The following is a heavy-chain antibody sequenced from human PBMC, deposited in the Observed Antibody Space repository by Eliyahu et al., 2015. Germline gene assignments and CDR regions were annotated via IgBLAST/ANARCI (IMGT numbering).Heavy chain of an antibody. D-gene: IGHD5-18*01. CDR2: INPNSGGT. CDR1: GYTFTGXX. Sequence: QVQLVQSGAEVKKPGASVKVSCKASGYTFTGXXXHWVRXAPGQGVEWMGWINPNSGGTNYAQKFQGRVTMTRDTSISTAYMELSRLRSDDTAVYYCARLTLDGYSYGYLIWHFDYWGQGTLVTVSS. J-gene: IGHJ4*02. CDR3: ARLTLDGYSYGYLIWHFDY. V-gene: IGHV1-2*02.